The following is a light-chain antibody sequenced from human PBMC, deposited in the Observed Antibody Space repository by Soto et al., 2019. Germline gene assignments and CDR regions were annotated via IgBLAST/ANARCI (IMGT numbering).Light chain of an antibody. Sequence: EIVLTQSPGTLSLSPGERATLSCRASQSVSSTYLAWYQQNPGQAPRLLIYGASSRATGIPDRFSGSGSGTHFTLTISRLEPEDFAVYFWQQYGSSSYTFGQGTKLEIK. J-gene: IGKJ2*01. CDR3: QQYGSSSYT. CDR2: GAS. CDR1: QSVSSTY. V-gene: IGKV3-20*01.